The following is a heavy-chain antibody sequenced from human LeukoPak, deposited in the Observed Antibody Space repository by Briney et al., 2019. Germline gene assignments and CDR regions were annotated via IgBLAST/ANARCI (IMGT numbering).Heavy chain of an antibody. J-gene: IGHJ4*02. CDR2: ISSSSSTI. D-gene: IGHD2-2*01. V-gene: IGHV3-48*01. CDR1: GFTFSSYS. Sequence: GGSLNLSCAASGFTFSSYSMNWVRQAPGKGLEWVSYISSSSSTIYYADSVKGRFTLSRDNAKNSLYLQMNSLRAEDTAVYYCARDWDCSSTSCPGDYWGQGTLVTVSS. CDR3: ARDWDCSSTSCPGDY.